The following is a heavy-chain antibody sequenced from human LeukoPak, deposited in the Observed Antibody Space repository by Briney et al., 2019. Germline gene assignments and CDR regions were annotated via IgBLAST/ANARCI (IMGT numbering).Heavy chain of an antibody. CDR2: INPNSGGT. Sequence: ASVKVSCKASGYTFTGYYMHWVRQAPGQGLEWMGWINPNSGGTNYAQKFQGRVTMTRDTSISTAYMELSRLRSDDTAVYHCARVLSDFWSGYPGYWGQGTLVTVSS. J-gene: IGHJ4*02. CDR3: ARVLSDFWSGYPGY. V-gene: IGHV1-2*02. D-gene: IGHD3-3*01. CDR1: GYTFTGYY.